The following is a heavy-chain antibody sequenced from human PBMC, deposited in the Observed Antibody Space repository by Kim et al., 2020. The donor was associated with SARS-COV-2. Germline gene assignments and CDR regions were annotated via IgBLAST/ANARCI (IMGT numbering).Heavy chain of an antibody. Sequence: GNTNYAQKFKERVTITWDMSTSTAYMELSSLRSEDTAVYYCAASLRGGDYWGQGTLVTVSS. V-gene: IGHV1-58*01. D-gene: IGHD4-17*01. CDR3: AASLRGGDY. J-gene: IGHJ4*02. CDR2: GNT.